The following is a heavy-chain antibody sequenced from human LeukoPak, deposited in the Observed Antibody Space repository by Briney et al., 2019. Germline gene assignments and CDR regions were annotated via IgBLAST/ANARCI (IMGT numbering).Heavy chain of an antibody. CDR2: IRNDGNKK. Sequence: PGGSLGLSCVASGFTFGTSGMHWVRRSPGKGLDWVAFIRNDGNKKNYAESVKGRFTISRDNSKNTLYLQMDSLSAEDTAVYYCARGGPKRGSQIDYWGQGTLVTVSS. D-gene: IGHD3-16*01. CDR3: ARGGPKRGSQIDY. J-gene: IGHJ4*02. V-gene: IGHV3-30*02. CDR1: GFTFGTSG.